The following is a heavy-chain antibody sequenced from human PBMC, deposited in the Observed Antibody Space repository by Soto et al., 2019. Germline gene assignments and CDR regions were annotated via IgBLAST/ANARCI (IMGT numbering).Heavy chain of an antibody. CDR3: ARVFFRLFAFDI. CDR2: ISAYKGNT. Sequence: QVQLVQSGGEVKKPGASVKVSCKASGYTFTTYGISWVRQAPGQGLEWMGWISAYKGNTSYAQKLQGRVTMTTDTSTSTAYMELRSVRSDDTAVYYCARVFFRLFAFDIWGQGTMVTVSS. CDR1: GYTFTTYG. V-gene: IGHV1-18*01. J-gene: IGHJ3*02. D-gene: IGHD3-22*01.